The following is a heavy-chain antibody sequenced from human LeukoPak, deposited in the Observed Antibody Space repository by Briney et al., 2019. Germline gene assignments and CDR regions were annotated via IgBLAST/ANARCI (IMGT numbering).Heavy chain of an antibody. D-gene: IGHD5-18*01. CDR3: ARHIDTAGANAFDI. Sequence: SETLSLTCTVSGVSISSYYWSWIRQPPGKGLEWIGYIYYSGSTNYNPSLKSRVTISVDTSKNQFSLKLSSVTAADAAVYYCARHIDTAGANAFDIWGQGTMVTVSS. V-gene: IGHV4-59*08. CDR2: IYYSGST. J-gene: IGHJ3*02. CDR1: GVSISSYY.